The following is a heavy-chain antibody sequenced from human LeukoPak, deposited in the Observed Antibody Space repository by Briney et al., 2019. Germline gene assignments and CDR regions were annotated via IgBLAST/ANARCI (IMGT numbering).Heavy chain of an antibody. V-gene: IGHV4-39*07. CDR2: IYYSGST. CDR1: GGSISSSSYY. Sequence: PSETLSLTCTVSGGSISSSSYYWGWIRQPPGKGLEWIGSIYYSGSTYYNPSLKSRVTISVDTSKNQFSLKLSSVTAADTAVYYCARDGGDTAMAFDYWGQGTLVTVSS. J-gene: IGHJ4*02. CDR3: ARDGGDTAMAFDY. D-gene: IGHD5-18*01.